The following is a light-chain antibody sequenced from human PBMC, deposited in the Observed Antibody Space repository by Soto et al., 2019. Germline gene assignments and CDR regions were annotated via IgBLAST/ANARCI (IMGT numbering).Light chain of an antibody. CDR1: SSDVGGYNY. V-gene: IGLV2-14*01. CDR2: EVS. J-gene: IGLJ1*01. CDR3: SSYAGSSNV. Sequence: QAVVTQPASVSGSPGQSITISCTGTSSDVGGYNYVSWYQQNPGKAPQLMIYEVSNRPSGVSNRFSGSKSGNTASLTISGLQAEDEADYYCSSYAGSSNVFGTGTKLTVL.